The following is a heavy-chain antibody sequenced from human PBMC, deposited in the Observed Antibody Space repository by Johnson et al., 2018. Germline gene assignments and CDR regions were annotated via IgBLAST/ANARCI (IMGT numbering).Heavy chain of an antibody. D-gene: IGHD2-8*01. CDR2: ISPQGNEK. V-gene: IGHV3-7*01. J-gene: IGHJ3*02. CDR3: SRDPEWSAFDI. Sequence: VQLVQSGGGLVHLGGSLRVSCAVSGFTFGTSWMTWVRQAPGKGLEYVANISPQGNEKYYADSVYGRFTISRDNARNSLYLQMNRLRADDAAIYFCSRDPEWSAFDIWGQGTVVTVSS. CDR1: GFTFGTSW.